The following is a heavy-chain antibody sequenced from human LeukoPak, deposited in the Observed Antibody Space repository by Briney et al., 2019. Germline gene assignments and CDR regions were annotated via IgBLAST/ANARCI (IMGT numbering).Heavy chain of an antibody. V-gene: IGHV3-13*01. D-gene: IGHD3-16*01. CDR1: GFTFSSSD. CDR2: IGTIGDT. J-gene: IGHJ5*02. Sequence: GGSLRLSCAASGFTFSSSDMHWVRQPTGKGLEWVSAIGTIGDTYYPGSVKGRFTISRDNSKNTLYLQMNSLRAEDTAVYYCAKDLAWGWFDPWGQGTLVTVSS. CDR3: AKDLAWGWFDP.